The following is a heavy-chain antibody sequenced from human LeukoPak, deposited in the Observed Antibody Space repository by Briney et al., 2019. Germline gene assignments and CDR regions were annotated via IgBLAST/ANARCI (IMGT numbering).Heavy chain of an antibody. D-gene: IGHD4-23*01. CDR3: ARDGGNDWFDP. J-gene: IGHJ5*02. CDR1: GYTFTSYY. V-gene: IGHV1-46*01. Sequence: ASVKVSCKASGYTFTSYYMHWVRQAPGQGLEWMGIINPSGGSTSYAQKFQGRVTMTRDMSTSTVYMELSSLRSEDTAVYYCARDGGNDWFDPWGQGTPVTVSS. CDR2: INPSGGST.